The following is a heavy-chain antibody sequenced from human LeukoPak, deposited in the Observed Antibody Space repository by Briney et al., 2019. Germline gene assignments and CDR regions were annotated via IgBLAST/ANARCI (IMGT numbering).Heavy chain of an antibody. CDR2: ISAYNGNT. D-gene: IGHD5-18*01. CDR3: ARHPIQLWFNVDY. V-gene: IGHV1-18*01. Sequence: ASVKVSCKASGYTFTSYGISWVRQAPGQGLEWMGWISAYNGNTNYAQKLQGRVTMTTDTSTSTACMELRSLRSDDTAVYYCARHPIQLWFNVDYWGQGTLVTVSS. CDR1: GYTFTSYG. J-gene: IGHJ4*02.